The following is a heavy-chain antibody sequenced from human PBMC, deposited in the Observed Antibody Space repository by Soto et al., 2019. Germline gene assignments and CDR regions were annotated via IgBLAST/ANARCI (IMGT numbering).Heavy chain of an antibody. CDR1: GGSVSSFH. V-gene: IGHV4-59*02. J-gene: IGHJ4*02. CDR2: VFYTGNT. CDR3: ARSYSGTFYGYDI. D-gene: IGHD1-26*01. Sequence: SETLSLTCTVSGGSVSSFHWSWIRQSPGKGLEWIGYVFYTGNTKYNPALKRRVTISVDTSKKQFSLKLSSVSAADTGLYYCARSYSGTFYGYDIWGQGILVT.